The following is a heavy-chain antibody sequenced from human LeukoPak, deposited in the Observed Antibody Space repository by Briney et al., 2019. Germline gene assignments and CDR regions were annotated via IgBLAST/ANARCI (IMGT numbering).Heavy chain of an antibody. V-gene: IGHV3-30*02. Sequence: GSLRLSCAASGFKFSSYGMHWVRQAPGKGLEWVAFIRFDGSSKHYADSVKGRFTISRDNSRNTMYLQMNSLTVEDTAVYHCAKFRSDMDVWGKGTTVTVSS. J-gene: IGHJ6*03. CDR3: AKFRSDMDV. CDR2: IRFDGSSK. CDR1: GFKFSSYG.